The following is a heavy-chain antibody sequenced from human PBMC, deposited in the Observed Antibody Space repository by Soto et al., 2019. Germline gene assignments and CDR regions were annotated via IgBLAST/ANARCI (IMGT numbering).Heavy chain of an antibody. D-gene: IGHD2-8*01. Sequence: PSETLSLTCTVSGGSISSYYWSWIRQPPGKGLEWIGYIYYSGSTNYNPSLKSRVTISVDTSKNQFSLKLSSVTAADTAVYYCARETEGYCTNGVCYWFDPWGQGTLVTVS. V-gene: IGHV4-59*01. CDR2: IYYSGST. CDR3: ARETEGYCTNGVCYWFDP. CDR1: GGSISSYY. J-gene: IGHJ5*02.